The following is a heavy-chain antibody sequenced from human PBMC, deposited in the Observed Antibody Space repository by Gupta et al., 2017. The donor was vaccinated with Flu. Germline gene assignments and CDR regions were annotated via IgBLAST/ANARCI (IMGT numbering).Heavy chain of an antibody. J-gene: IGHJ4*02. Sequence: WVRQAPGKGLEWLSVISSRGQIVNYADSVKGRFTISRDNSKATLSLQLNSLRVDDTAVYYCASLATGTGDDSWGQGTLVTVSS. V-gene: IGHV3-23*01. CDR2: ISSRGQIV. CDR3: ASLATGTGDDS. D-gene: IGHD3-10*01.